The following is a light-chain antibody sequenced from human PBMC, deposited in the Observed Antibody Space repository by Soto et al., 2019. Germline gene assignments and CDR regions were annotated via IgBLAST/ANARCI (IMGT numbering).Light chain of an antibody. J-gene: IGKJ2*02. V-gene: IGKV3-20*01. CDR1: QSVSSNY. Sequence: ESVLTQSPGTLSLSPGERATLSCRASQSVSSNYLAWYQQKPGQAPRLLIYGASNRPTGVPDRFSGSGSGTECSLTIRGLEPEDYAVYYCQRYENLPLCTFGQGTRL. CDR2: GAS. CDR3: QRYENLPLCT.